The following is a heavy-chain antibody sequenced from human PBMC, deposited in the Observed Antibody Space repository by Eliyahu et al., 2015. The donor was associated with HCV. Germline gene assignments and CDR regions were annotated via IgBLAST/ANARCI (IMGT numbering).Heavy chain of an antibody. D-gene: IGHD3-22*01. CDR1: GGXISSSXYX. Sequence: QLQLQESGXGLVKPSETLSLTCTVXGGXISSSXYXWGWIRXPPGKGLEWIGSIYYSGSTYYNPSLKSRVTISVDTSKNQFSLKLSSVTAADTAVYYCAITYYYDSSGYPLDYWGQGTLVTVSS. CDR2: IYYSGST. J-gene: IGHJ4*02. CDR3: AITYYYDSSGYPLDY. V-gene: IGHV4-39*01.